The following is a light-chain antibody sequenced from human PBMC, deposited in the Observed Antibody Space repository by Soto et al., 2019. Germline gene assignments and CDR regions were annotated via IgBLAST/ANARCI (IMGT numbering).Light chain of an antibody. CDR1: QSISFY. CDR2: DAS. J-gene: IGKJ5*01. Sequence: DIQMTQTPSTLSASVGDRVTITCRASQSISFYLVWYQQKPGKAPKVLIFDASTLESGVPSRFSGSGSGTDFTLTISSLQPDDFATYYCQHYNSYSEAFGQGTRLEI. CDR3: QHYNSYSEA. V-gene: IGKV1-5*01.